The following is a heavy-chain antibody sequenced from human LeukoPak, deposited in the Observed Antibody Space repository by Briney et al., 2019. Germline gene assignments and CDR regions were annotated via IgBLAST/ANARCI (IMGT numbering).Heavy chain of an antibody. D-gene: IGHD6-25*01. J-gene: IGHJ6*03. CDR3: ARQDSSAASSYMDV. CDR1: GGSFSGYY. V-gene: IGHV4-34*01. Sequence: PSETLSLTCAVYGGSFSGYYWSWIRQPPGKGLEWIGEINHSGSTNYNPSLKSRVTISVDTSKNQFSLKLSSVTAADTAVYYCARQDSSAASSYMDVWGKGTTVTVSS. CDR2: INHSGST.